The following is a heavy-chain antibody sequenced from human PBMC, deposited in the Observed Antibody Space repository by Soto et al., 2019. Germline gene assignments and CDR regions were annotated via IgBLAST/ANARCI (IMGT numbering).Heavy chain of an antibody. Sequence: GEYLKISCHASGYTCTNDYVAWVRQVPGKGLQWMGRIDPSDSYIKYSPSFEGHVTMSVDKSISTAFLQWSRLEATDTAMYFCAIPLARTTPFDYRGQGSLVTVSS. CDR3: AIPLARTTPFDY. D-gene: IGHD1-7*01. V-gene: IGHV5-10-1*01. CDR2: IDPSDSYI. CDR1: GYTCTNDY. J-gene: IGHJ4*02.